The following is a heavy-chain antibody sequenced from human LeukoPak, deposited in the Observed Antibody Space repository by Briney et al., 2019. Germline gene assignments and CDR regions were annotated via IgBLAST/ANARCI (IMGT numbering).Heavy chain of an antibody. V-gene: IGHV1-46*01. CDR1: GYTFTAQY. D-gene: IGHD2-2*01. J-gene: IGHJ5*02. Sequence: ASVKVSCKASGYTFTAQYMHWVRQAPGQGLEWMGIINPSGGSTSYAQKFQGRVTMTRDTSTSTVYMELSSLRSEDTAVYYCARDPVDIVVVPAGMGDWFDPWGQGTLVTVSS. CDR3: ARDPVDIVVVPAGMGDWFDP. CDR2: INPSGGST.